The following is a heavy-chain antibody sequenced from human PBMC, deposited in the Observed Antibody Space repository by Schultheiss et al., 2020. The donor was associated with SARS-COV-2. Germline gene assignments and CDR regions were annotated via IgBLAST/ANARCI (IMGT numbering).Heavy chain of an antibody. Sequence: GGSLRLSCAASGFTFSSYWMHWVRQAPGKGLVWVSRINSDGSSTSYADSVKGRFTISRDNAKNTLYLQMNSLRAEDTAVYYCARNGLGYCSGGSCYYYYGMDVWGQGTTVTVSS. CDR1: GFTFSSYW. J-gene: IGHJ6*02. CDR2: INSDGSST. CDR3: ARNGLGYCSGGSCYYYYGMDV. D-gene: IGHD2-15*01. V-gene: IGHV3-74*01.